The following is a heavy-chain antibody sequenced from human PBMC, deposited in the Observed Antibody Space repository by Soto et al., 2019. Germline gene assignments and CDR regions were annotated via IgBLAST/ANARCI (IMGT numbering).Heavy chain of an antibody. J-gene: IGHJ5*02. CDR2: IVVGSGST. D-gene: IGHD2-2*01. CDR1: GFTFTSSA. CDR3: ARAGSSRDKPEDWFDP. Sequence: ASVKVSCKASGFTFTSSAVQWVRQARGQRLEWIGWIVVGSGSTSYAQKFQGRVTMTRDTSTSTVYMELSSLRSEDTAVYYCARAGSSRDKPEDWFDPWGQGTLVTVSS. V-gene: IGHV1-58*01.